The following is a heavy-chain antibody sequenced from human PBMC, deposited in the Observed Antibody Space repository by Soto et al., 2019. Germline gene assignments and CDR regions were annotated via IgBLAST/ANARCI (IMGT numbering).Heavy chain of an antibody. J-gene: IGHJ4*02. CDR3: ASSITKHQFDY. V-gene: IGHV3-11*06. CDR1: GFTFSDYY. Sequence: GGSLRLSCAASGFTFSDYYMSWIRQAPGEGLEWVSYISSSSSYTNYADSVKGRFTISRDNAKNSLYLQMNSLRAEDTAVYYCASSITKHQFDYWGQGTLVTVSS. CDR2: ISSSSSYT.